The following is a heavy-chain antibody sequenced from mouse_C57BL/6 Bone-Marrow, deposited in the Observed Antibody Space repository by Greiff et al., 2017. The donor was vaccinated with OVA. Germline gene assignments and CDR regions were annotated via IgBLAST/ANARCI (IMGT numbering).Heavy chain of an antibody. CDR3: ARDY. CDR1: GYTFTSYW. Sequence: QVQLQQPGAELVRPGTSVKLSCKASGYTFTSYWMHWVKQRPGQGLEWIGVIDPSDSYTNYNQKFKGKATLTVDTSSSTAYMQLSSLTSEYSAVYYCARDYWGQGTTLTVSS. CDR2: IDPSDSYT. V-gene: IGHV1-59*01. J-gene: IGHJ2*01.